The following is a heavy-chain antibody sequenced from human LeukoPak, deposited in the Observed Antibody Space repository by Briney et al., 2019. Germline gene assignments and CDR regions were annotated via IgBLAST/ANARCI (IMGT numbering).Heavy chain of an antibody. D-gene: IGHD1-14*01. CDR1: GFTFSSYE. CDR2: IRSSGSTI. J-gene: IGHJ4*02. Sequence: GGSLRLSCAASGFTFSSYEMNWVRQAAGKGLEWVSYIRSSGSTIYYADSVKGRFTISRDNAKNSLYLQMNSLRAEDTAVYYCARGPDDYYFDYWGQGTLVTVSS. CDR3: ARGPDDYYFDY. V-gene: IGHV3-48*03.